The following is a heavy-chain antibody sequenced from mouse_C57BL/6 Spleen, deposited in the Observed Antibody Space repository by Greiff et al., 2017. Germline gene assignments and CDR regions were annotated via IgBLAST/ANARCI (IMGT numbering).Heavy chain of an antibody. CDR1: GYSITSDY. J-gene: IGHJ1*03. D-gene: IGHD1-1*01. CDR3: ARLAVTTVVATEGWYFDV. V-gene: IGHV3-8*01. CDR2: ISYSGST. Sequence: EVQVVESGPGLAKPSQTLSLTCSVTGYSITSDYWNWIRKFPGNKLEYMGYISYSGSTYYNPSLNSRISITRDTSKNQYYLQLNSVTTEDTATYYGARLAVTTVVATEGWYFDVWGTGTTVTVSS.